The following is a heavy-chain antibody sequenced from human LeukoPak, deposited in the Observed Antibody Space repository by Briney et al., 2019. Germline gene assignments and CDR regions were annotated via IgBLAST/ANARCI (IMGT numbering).Heavy chain of an antibody. V-gene: IGHV3-48*03. CDR1: GSTFSSYE. D-gene: IGHD7-27*01. CDR3: ARGAVRGGEFDH. J-gene: IGHJ4*02. CDR2: ISSSGSPI. Sequence: GGSLRLSCAVSGSTFSSYEMNWVRQAPGKGLEWVSYISSSGSPIYYADTVKGRFTISRDNAKNSLYLQMNSLRAEDTAVYYCARGAVRGGEFDHWGQGTLVTVSS.